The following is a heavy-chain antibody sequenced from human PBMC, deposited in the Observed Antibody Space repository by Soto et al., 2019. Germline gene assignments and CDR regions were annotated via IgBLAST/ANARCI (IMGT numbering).Heavy chain of an antibody. CDR3: ARGRYGDY. D-gene: IGHD1-1*01. CDR2: ISAHNGNT. V-gene: IGHV1-18*01. CDR1: GYIFTTYG. J-gene: IGHJ4*02. Sequence: QVHLVQSGAEVKKPGASVKVSCKGSGYIFTTYGITWVRQAPGQGLEWMGWISAHNGNTNYAQKLQGRVTVTRDTSTSTAYMELRNLRSDATAVYYCARGRYGDYWGQGVLVTVSS.